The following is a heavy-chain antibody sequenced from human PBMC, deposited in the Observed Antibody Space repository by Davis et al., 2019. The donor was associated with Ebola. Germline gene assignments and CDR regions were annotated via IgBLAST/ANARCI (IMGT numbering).Heavy chain of an antibody. J-gene: IGHJ4*02. CDR3: ARSEGPDIVVVVAATPGDY. Sequence: ASVTVSCKASGYTFTGYYMHWVRQAPGQGLEWMGRINPNSGGTNYAQKFQGRVTMTRDTSISTAYMELSRLRSDDTAVYYCARSEGPDIVVVVAATPGDYWGQGTLVTVSS. CDR2: INPNSGGT. V-gene: IGHV1-2*06. CDR1: GYTFTGYY. D-gene: IGHD2-15*01.